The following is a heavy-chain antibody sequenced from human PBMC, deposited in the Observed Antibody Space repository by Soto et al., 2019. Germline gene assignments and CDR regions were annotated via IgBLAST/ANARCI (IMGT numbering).Heavy chain of an antibody. J-gene: IGHJ4*02. CDR3: ARDRVEAALGTFDQ. V-gene: IGHV1-18*01. D-gene: IGHD6-13*01. CDR1: GYTFSTYP. Sequence: APVKVSCKTSGYTFSTYPISWVRQAPGQGLEWVGWISTYNGKTNYGQKFQGRVTITTDTSASTAYMNLRNLRSDDTAVYYCARDRVEAALGTFDQWGQGTLVTVSS. CDR2: ISTYNGKT.